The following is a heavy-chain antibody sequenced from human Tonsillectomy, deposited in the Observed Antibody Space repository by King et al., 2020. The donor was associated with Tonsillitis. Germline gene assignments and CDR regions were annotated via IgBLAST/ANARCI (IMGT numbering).Heavy chain of an antibody. CDR1: GFAFSSYA. J-gene: IGHJ4*02. V-gene: IGHV3-33*05. D-gene: IGHD6-19*01. Sequence: QLVQSGGGVVQPGRSLRLSCTSSGFAFSSYAMHWVRQAPGMGLEWVAIISFDASRENYADSVKGRFTISRDNSKNTLYLQMNSLRAEDTAVYYCARERLYTSGWGIDYWGQGSLVTVSS. CDR2: ISFDASRE. CDR3: ARERLYTSGWGIDY.